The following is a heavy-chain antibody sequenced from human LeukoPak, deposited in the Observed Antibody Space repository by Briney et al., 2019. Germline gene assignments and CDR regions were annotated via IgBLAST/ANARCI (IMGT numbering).Heavy chain of an antibody. CDR3: ARDGGYNYCDP. CDR1: GGSINHHY. J-gene: IGHJ5*02. CDR2: IYYSGST. D-gene: IGHD3-16*01. Sequence: SETLSLTCTVSGGSINHHYWSWIRQSPGRGLEWIGYIYYSGSTNYNPSLKSRVTISVDTSENQFSLKLSSVTAADTAVYYCARDGGYNYCDPWGQGTLVTVSS. V-gene: IGHV4-59*11.